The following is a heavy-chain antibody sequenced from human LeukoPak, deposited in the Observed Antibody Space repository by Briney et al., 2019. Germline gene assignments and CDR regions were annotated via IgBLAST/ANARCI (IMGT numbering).Heavy chain of an antibody. J-gene: IGHJ4*02. Sequence: GASVKVSCKASGYTFTSYGICWVRQAPGQGLEWMGWISAYNGNTNYAQKLQGRVTMTTDTSTSTAYMELRSLRSDDTAVYYCARGGYYDSSGLGIDYWGQGTLVTVSS. CDR1: GYTFTSYG. D-gene: IGHD3-22*01. CDR3: ARGGYYDSSGLGIDY. CDR2: ISAYNGNT. V-gene: IGHV1-18*01.